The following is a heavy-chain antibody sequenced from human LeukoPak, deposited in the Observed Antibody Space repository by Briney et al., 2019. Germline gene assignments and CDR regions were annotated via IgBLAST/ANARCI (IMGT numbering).Heavy chain of an antibody. Sequence: PSETLSLTCTVSGGSISSGGYYWSWIRQHPGKGLEWIGYIYYSGSTYYNPSLKSRVTISVDTSKNQFSLKLSSVTAADTPVYYCARGSVTGNYYYYYMDVWGKGTTVTVSS. CDR2: IYYSGST. CDR3: ARGSVTGNYYYYYMDV. J-gene: IGHJ6*03. V-gene: IGHV4-31*03. CDR1: GGSISSGGYY. D-gene: IGHD1-20*01.